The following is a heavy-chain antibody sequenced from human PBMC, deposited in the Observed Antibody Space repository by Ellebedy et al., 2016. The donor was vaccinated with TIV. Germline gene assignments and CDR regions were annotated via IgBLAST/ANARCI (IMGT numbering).Heavy chain of an antibody. CDR1: GFTFSQYK. D-gene: IGHD6-13*01. Sequence: PGGSLRLSCTASGFTFSQYKMIWVRQAPGKGLEWVSAIRGNGRSPYSADSVRGRFTISRDNSKNTLDLQMNSLRAEDTAVYYCAKEVGLAAAATGEAFDVWGQGTMVTVSS. V-gene: IGHV3-23*01. CDR3: AKEVGLAAAATGEAFDV. CDR2: IRGNGRSP. J-gene: IGHJ3*01.